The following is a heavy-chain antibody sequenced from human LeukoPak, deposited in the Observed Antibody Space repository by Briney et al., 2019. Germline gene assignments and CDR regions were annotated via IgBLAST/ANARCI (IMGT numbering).Heavy chain of an antibody. CDR2: ISGSGDYT. J-gene: IGHJ5*01. CDR1: GFTFSSYA. V-gene: IGHV3-23*01. Sequence: GGSLRLSCAASGFTFSSYAMTWVRQAPGKGLEWVSTISGSGDYTYYADSVKGRFTISRDNSKNTLYLQMNSLIAEDTAVYYCAKKIGPLDSWGRGTLVTVSS. D-gene: IGHD3/OR15-3a*01. CDR3: AKKIGPLDS.